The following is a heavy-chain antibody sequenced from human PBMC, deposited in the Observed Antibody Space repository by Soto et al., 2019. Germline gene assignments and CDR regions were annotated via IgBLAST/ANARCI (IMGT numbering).Heavy chain of an antibody. CDR1: GFTFTNYE. J-gene: IGHJ4*02. CDR2: ISSSGKTI. CDR3: ARDPEKYSGSDLGIDY. D-gene: IGHD5-12*01. V-gene: IGHV3-48*03. Sequence: GGFLRLSCAASGFTFTNYEMNWVRQAPGKGLEWISYISSSGKTISYADSVKGRFTISRDNAKNSLYLQMNSLRAEDTAVYYCARDPEKYSGSDLGIDYWGQGTLVTVSS.